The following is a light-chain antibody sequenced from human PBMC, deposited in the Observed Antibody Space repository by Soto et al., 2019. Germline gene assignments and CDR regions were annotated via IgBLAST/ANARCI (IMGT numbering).Light chain of an antibody. CDR1: SSDVGEYNY. Sequence: QSVLTQPASVSGSPGQSITISCTETSSDVGEYNYVSWYQQHPGKAPKLMIYEVSNRPSGVSNRFSGSKSGNTASLTISGLQAEDEADYYCSSYTSSSTHYVFGTGTKVTVL. V-gene: IGLV2-14*01. CDR3: SSYTSSSTHYV. J-gene: IGLJ1*01. CDR2: EVS.